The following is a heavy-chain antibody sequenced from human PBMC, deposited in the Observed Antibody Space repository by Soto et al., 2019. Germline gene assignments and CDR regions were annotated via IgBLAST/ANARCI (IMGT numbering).Heavy chain of an antibody. J-gene: IGHJ3*02. Sequence: ASVKVSCKASGYTFTGYYMHWVRQAPGQGLEWMGWINPNSGGTNYAQKFQGWVTMTRDTSISTAYMELSRLRSDDTAVYYCARDAGDSSGWYPRHAFDIWGQGTMVTVSS. CDR3: ARDAGDSSGWYPRHAFDI. V-gene: IGHV1-2*04. CDR2: INPNSGGT. CDR1: GYTFTGYY. D-gene: IGHD6-19*01.